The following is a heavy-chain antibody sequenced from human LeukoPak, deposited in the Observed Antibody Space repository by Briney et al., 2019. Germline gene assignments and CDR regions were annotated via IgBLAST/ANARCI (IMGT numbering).Heavy chain of an antibody. CDR1: GGSIRDFY. CDR3: ARDFDF. Sequence: SETLSLTCTVSGGSIRDFYWSWIRQPAGKGLEWIGRIYSGGSTNYNPSLKSRVTMSVDTSKKQFSLNLGSVTAADTAVYYCARDFDFWGQGTLVTVSS. V-gene: IGHV4-4*07. CDR2: IYSGGST. J-gene: IGHJ4*02.